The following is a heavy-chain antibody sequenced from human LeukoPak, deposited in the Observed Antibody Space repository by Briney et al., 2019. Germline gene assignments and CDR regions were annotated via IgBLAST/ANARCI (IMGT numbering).Heavy chain of an antibody. J-gene: IGHJ4*02. CDR1: GYTFTGYY. D-gene: IGHD3-3*01. V-gene: IGHV1-2*02. CDR2: INPNSGGT. Sequence: ASVKVSCKASGYTFTGYYMHWVRQAPGQGLEWMAWINPNSGGTNYAQKFQGRVTMTRDTSISTAYMELSRLRSDDTAVYYCARGLEWLLYYFDYWGQGTLVTVSS. CDR3: ARGLEWLLYYFDY.